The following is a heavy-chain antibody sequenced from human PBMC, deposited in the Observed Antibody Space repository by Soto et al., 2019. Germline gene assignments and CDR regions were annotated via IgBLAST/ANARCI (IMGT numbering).Heavy chain of an antibody. CDR3: AREKSGYYDY. J-gene: IGHJ4*02. D-gene: IGHD3-3*01. V-gene: IGHV1-8*01. CDR2: MSPKTANT. Sequence: ASVKVSCKASGYTFTSYDINWVRQTAGQGLEWMGWMSPKTANTGYAQKFQDRVTMTRSTSISTAYMELSSLRSEDTAVYYCAREKSGYYDYSGQGSLVTVST. CDR1: GYTFTSYD.